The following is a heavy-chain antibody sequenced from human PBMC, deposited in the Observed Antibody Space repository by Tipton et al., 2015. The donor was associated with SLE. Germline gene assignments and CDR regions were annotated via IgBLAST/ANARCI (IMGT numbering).Heavy chain of an antibody. D-gene: IGHD3-3*01. CDR3: ARNRAIFGVVAPLDY. V-gene: IGHV2-70*11. CDR2: IDWDYDT. CDR1: GFSLSTTGMC. Sequence: LVKPTQTLTLTCTFSGFSLSTTGMCVSWVRQPPGKTLEWLARIDWDYDTYYTTSLQTRLTISKDISKNQVVLEMTNMDPADTATYYCARNRAIFGVVAPLDYWGQGILVTVSS. J-gene: IGHJ4*02.